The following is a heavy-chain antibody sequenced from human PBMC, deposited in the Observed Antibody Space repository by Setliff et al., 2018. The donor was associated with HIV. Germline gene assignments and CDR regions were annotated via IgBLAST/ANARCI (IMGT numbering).Heavy chain of an antibody. D-gene: IGHD2-2*01. V-gene: IGHV3-9*01. CDR2: ISWNNFPI. Sequence: PGGSLRLSCAASGFSFHDYAIHWVRQVPGKGLEWVSGISWNNFPIGFADSVRGRFTVSRDNAKNSVYLQMDSLRAEDTALYYCARQPLHCSSINCYGAVYDNWGQGTLVTVSS. CDR1: GFSFHDYA. CDR3: ARQPLHCSSINCYGAVYDN. J-gene: IGHJ4*02.